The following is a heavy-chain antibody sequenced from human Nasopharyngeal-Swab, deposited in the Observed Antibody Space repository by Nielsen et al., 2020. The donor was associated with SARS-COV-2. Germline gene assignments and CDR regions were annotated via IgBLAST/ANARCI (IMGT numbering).Heavy chain of an antibody. V-gene: IGHV3-30*18. D-gene: IGHD6-13*01. CDR2: ISYDGSVK. Sequence: GESRKISCEASGFTISRYGMHWVRQAPGKGLEWVTFISYDGSVKYYADSVKGRFTISTDVSNNTLYLQMNSLRVEDTAIYYCTKGAQLGDYWGQGTLVTVSS. CDR1: GFTISRYG. J-gene: IGHJ4*02. CDR3: TKGAQLGDY.